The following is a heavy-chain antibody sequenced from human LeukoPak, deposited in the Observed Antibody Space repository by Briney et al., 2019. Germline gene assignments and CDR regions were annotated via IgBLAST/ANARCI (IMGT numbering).Heavy chain of an antibody. V-gene: IGHV4-59*08. J-gene: IGHJ2*01. Sequence: SETLSLTCTVSGGSISHYFWSWIRQPPGKALEWIGYIYYSGSTNYNPSLKSRVTISVDTSKNQFSLKLSSVTAADTAVYYCAKTVAGYWYFDLWGRGTLVTVSS. CDR1: GGSISHYF. CDR2: IYYSGST. CDR3: AKTVAGYWYFDL. D-gene: IGHD6-19*01.